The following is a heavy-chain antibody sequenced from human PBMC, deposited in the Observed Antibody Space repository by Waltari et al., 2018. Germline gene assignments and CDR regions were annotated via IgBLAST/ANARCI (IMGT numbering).Heavy chain of an antibody. CDR3: ARAGSTMVRGFLDY. Sequence: EVQLVESGGGLVKPGGSLRLSCAASGFTFSSYSMNWVRQAPGKGLEWVSSIRSSSSYIYYADSVKGRFTISRDNAKNSLYLQMNSLRAEDTAVYYCARAGSTMVRGFLDYWGQGTLVTVSS. J-gene: IGHJ4*02. CDR2: IRSSSSYI. V-gene: IGHV3-21*01. CDR1: GFTFSSYS. D-gene: IGHD3-10*01.